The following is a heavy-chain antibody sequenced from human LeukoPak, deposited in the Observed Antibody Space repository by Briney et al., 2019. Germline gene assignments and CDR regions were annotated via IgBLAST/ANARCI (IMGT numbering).Heavy chain of an antibody. CDR2: IYHSGST. Sequence: SQTLSLTCAVSGGSISSGGYSWSWIRQPPGTGLEWIGYIYHSGSTYYNPPLKSRVTISVDRSKNQFSLKLSSVTAADTAVYYCARIVGAPSPYFDYWGQGTLVTVSS. V-gene: IGHV4-30-2*01. D-gene: IGHD1-26*01. CDR3: ARIVGAPSPYFDY. J-gene: IGHJ4*02. CDR1: GGSISSGGYS.